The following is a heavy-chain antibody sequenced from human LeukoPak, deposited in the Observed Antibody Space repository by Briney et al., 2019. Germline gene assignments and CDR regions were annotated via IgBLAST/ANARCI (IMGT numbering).Heavy chain of an antibody. CDR1: GFNFDRYT. D-gene: IGHD1-26*01. CDR2: IKSKTDGGTT. J-gene: IGHJ4*02. Sequence: GGSLRLSCATSGFNFDRYTIHWVRQAPGKGLEWVGRIKSKTDGGTTDYAAPVKGRFTISRDDSKNTLYLQMNSLKTEDTAVYYCTTRNSGSYYYFDYWGQGTLVTVSS. CDR3: TTRNSGSYYYFDY. V-gene: IGHV3-15*07.